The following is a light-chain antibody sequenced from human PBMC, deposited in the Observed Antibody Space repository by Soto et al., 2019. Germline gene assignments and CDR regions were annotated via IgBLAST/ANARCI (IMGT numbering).Light chain of an antibody. Sequence: QSALTEPASVSGSPGQSITISCTGTSSDIGAYNFISWFQQHPGKAPKFIILDVNTRPSGVSFRFSGSKSGNTASLTISGLQADDEAKYYCASYTSINNVIFGGGTKLTVL. J-gene: IGLJ2*01. CDR1: SSDIGAYNF. CDR2: DVN. CDR3: ASYTSINNVI. V-gene: IGLV2-14*03.